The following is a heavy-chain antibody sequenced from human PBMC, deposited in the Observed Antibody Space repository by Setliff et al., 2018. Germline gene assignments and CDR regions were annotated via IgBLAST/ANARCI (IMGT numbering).Heavy chain of an antibody. CDR3: ARAPDYGEIDF. Sequence: QAGGSLRLSCAASGFTFTNYWINWVRQAPGKGLEWVANIKQDESEKHYVGSVKGRFTISRDNAMNSLYLQMNSLRAEDTAIYYCARAPDYGEIDFWGQGTLVTVSS. J-gene: IGHJ4*02. D-gene: IGHD4-17*01. CDR1: GFTFTNYW. CDR2: IKQDESEK. V-gene: IGHV3-7*01.